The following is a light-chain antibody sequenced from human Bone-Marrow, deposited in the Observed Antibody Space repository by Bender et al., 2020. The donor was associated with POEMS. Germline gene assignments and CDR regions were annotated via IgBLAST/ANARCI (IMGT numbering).Light chain of an antibody. Sequence: QSALTQPASVSGSPGQSITISCTGTNSDVGNYNLVSWYQHHPGKAPKLMIYEVTKRPSGVSSRFSGSKSGNTASLTISGLQAEDEADYYCCSYRDSRILVFGGGTKLFVL. CDR2: EVT. CDR3: CSYRDSRILV. CDR1: NSDVGNYNL. V-gene: IGLV2-23*02. J-gene: IGLJ3*02.